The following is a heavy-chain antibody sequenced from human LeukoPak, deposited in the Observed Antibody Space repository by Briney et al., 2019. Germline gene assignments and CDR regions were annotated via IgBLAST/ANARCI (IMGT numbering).Heavy chain of an antibody. CDR3: ARDSGNYHYDMDV. CDR1: GYTFTSNY. J-gene: IGHJ6*02. Sequence: RGASVKVSCKASGYTFTSNYIHWVRQAPGQGLEWMGMIYPRDGSTSYAQKFPGRLTMTRDTSTSTVYMELSSLRSEDTAVYYCARDSGNYHYDMDVWGQGTTVIVSS. CDR2: IYPRDGST. V-gene: IGHV1-46*01. D-gene: IGHD3-10*01.